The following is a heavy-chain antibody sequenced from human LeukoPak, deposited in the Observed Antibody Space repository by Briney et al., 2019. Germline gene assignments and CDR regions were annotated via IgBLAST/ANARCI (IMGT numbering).Heavy chain of an antibody. CDR3: AGCFPPGEIYGMDV. V-gene: IGHV1-8*01. CDR1: GYTFTSYD. J-gene: IGHJ6*02. CDR2: MNPNSGNT. Sequence: ASVKVSCKASGYTFTSYDINWVRQATGQGLEWMGWMNPNSGNTGYAQKFQGRVTMTRNTSISTAYMELSSLRSEDTAVYYCAGCFPPGEIYGMDVWGQGTTVTVSS. D-gene: IGHD3-10*01.